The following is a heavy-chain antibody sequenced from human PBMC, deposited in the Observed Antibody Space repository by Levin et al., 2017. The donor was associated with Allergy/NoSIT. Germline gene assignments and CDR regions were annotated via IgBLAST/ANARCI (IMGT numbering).Heavy chain of an antibody. CDR2: ISAYNGNT. CDR3: ARAVYSSSWYPGDYYYYGMDV. Sequence: ASVKVSCKASGYTFTSYGISWVRQAPGQGLEWMGWISAYNGNTNYAQKLQGRVTMTTDTSTSTAYMELRSLRSDDTAVYYCARAVYSSSWYPGDYYYYGMDVWGQGTTVTVSS. D-gene: IGHD6-13*01. V-gene: IGHV1-18*01. CDR1: GYTFTSYG. J-gene: IGHJ6*02.